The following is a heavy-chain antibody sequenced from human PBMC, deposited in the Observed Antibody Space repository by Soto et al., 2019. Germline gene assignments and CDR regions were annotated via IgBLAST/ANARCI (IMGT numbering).Heavy chain of an antibody. CDR2: ISWNSGSI. CDR3: AKDMRGSGSANDAFDI. J-gene: IGHJ3*02. Sequence: EVQLVESGGGLVQPGRSLRLSCAASGFTFDDYAMHWVRQAPGKGLEWVSGISWNSGSIGYADSVKGRFTISRDNAKNSLYLQMNSLGAEDTALYYCAKDMRGSGSANDAFDIWGQGTMVTVSS. V-gene: IGHV3-9*01. D-gene: IGHD3-10*01. CDR1: GFTFDDYA.